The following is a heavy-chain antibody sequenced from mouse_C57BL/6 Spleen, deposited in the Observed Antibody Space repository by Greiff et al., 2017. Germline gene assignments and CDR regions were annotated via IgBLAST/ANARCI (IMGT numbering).Heavy chain of an antibody. Sequence: EVKLMESGEGLVKPGGSLKLTCAASGFTFSSYAVPWVRQTPEKRLEWVAYISSGGDYIYYADSVKGRFTISSDNARNTLYLQMSSLKSEDTAMYYCTRDRDYGSSLYYYAMDYWGQGTSVTVSS. CDR2: ISSGGDYI. CDR1: GFTFSSYA. J-gene: IGHJ4*01. D-gene: IGHD1-1*01. V-gene: IGHV5-9-1*02. CDR3: TRDRDYGSSLYYYAMDY.